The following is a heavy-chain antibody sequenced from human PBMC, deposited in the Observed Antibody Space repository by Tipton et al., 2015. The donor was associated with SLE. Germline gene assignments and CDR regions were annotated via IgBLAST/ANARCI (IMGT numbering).Heavy chain of an antibody. Sequence: TLSLTCNVSGGSISSHYWSWIRQPPGKGLEWIGEINHSGSTNYNPSLKSRVTISVDTSKNQFSLKLTSVTAADTAVYYCARGIKGSSWYFDFWGQGTLVTVSS. J-gene: IGHJ4*02. CDR1: GGSISSHY. V-gene: IGHV4-34*01. D-gene: IGHD6-13*01. CDR3: ARGIKGSSWYFDF. CDR2: INHSGST.